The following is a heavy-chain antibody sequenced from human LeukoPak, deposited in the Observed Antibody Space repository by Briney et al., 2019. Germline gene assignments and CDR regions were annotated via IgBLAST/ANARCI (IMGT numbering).Heavy chain of an antibody. CDR2: ISSGGSTI. V-gene: IGHV3-48*03. Sequence: GGSLRLSCAASGFTFSSYEMNWVRQAPGKGLEWISYISSGGSTIYDADSVKGRFTISRDNAKNSLYLQMNSLRAEDTAVYYCVRWGYDFSSWGQGTLVTVSS. J-gene: IGHJ5*02. CDR3: VRWGYDFSS. CDR1: GFTFSSYE. D-gene: IGHD3-3*01.